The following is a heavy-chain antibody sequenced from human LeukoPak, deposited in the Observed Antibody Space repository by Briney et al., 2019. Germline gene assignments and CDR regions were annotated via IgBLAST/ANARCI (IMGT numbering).Heavy chain of an antibody. V-gene: IGHV3-48*03. CDR1: GFTFSSYD. J-gene: IGHJ3*02. CDR3: ARGRRPDAFDI. Sequence: GGSLRLSCAASGFTFSSYDMHWVRQAPGKGLEWVSYISSSGITTHYADSVKGRFTISRDNAKNSLYLQMNSLRAEDTAVYYCARGRRPDAFDIWGQGTRVTVFS. CDR2: ISSSGITT.